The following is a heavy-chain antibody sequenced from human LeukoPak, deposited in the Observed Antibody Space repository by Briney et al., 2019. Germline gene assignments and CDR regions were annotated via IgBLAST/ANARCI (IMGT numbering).Heavy chain of an antibody. CDR3: ARDGADVYGRAFDY. CDR1: GGSISSYF. J-gene: IGHJ4*02. D-gene: IGHD3-10*01. Sequence: SETLSLTCNVSGGSISSYFWNWIRQPAGKGLEWIGRIHASGTTNYNSSLKRRVSMSVDTSKNQFSLKLTSVTAADTAVYFCARDGADVYGRAFDYWGQGTLVSVSS. CDR2: IHASGTT. V-gene: IGHV4-4*07.